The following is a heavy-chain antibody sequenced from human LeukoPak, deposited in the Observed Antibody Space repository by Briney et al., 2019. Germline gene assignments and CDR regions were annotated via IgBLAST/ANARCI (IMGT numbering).Heavy chain of an antibody. CDR3: ASSRDNWRVFDY. D-gene: IGHD1-1*01. Sequence: SVKVSCKASGGTFGSYAISWVRQAPGQGLEWMGGIIPIFGTANYAQKFQGRATITADESTSTAYMELSSLRSEDTAVYYCASSRDNWRVFDYWGQGTLVTVSS. V-gene: IGHV1-69*01. CDR2: IIPIFGTA. J-gene: IGHJ4*02. CDR1: GGTFGSYA.